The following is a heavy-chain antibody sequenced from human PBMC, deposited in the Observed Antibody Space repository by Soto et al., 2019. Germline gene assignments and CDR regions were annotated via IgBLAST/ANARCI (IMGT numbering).Heavy chain of an antibody. V-gene: IGHV3-74*01. CDR3: ASAATRDAFDI. CDR2: INSDGSST. Sequence: GGSLRPSCAASGFTFSSYWMHWVRQAPGKGLVWVSRINSDGSSTSYADSVKGRFTISRDNAKNTLYLQMNSLRAEDTAVYYCASAATRDAFDIWGQGTMVTVS. D-gene: IGHD2-15*01. J-gene: IGHJ3*02. CDR1: GFTFSSYW.